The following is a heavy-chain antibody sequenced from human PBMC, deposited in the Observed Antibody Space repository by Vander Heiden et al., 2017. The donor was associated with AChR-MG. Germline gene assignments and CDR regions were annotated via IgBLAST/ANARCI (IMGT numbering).Heavy chain of an antibody. D-gene: IGHD3-22*01. J-gene: IGHJ4*02. CDR2: ISGSGVST. Sequence: EVQLLESGGGLVQPGGSLSLSCAASGLTFSRYAMNWVRQAPGKGLEWVSSISGSGVSTYYADSVKGRFTVSRDNSKDTLYLQMSSLRAEDTAVYYCAKDPDGQYYYDDFDFWGQGTLVTVSS. CDR1: GLTFSRYA. V-gene: IGHV3-23*01. CDR3: AKDPDGQYYYDDFDF.